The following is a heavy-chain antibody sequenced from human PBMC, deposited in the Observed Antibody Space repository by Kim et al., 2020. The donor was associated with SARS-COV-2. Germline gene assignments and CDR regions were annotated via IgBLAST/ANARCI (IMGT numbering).Heavy chain of an antibody. V-gene: IGHV3-64*01. CDR2: ISSNGGST. J-gene: IGHJ6*02. CDR1: GFTFSSYA. Sequence: GGSLRLSCAASGFTFSSYAMHWVRQAPGKGLEYVSAISSNGGSTYYANSVKGRFTISRDNSKNTLYLQMGSLRAEDMAVYYCSSGDGSGSYYYGMDVWGQGTTVTVSS. D-gene: IGHD3-10*01. CDR3: SSGDGSGSYYYGMDV.